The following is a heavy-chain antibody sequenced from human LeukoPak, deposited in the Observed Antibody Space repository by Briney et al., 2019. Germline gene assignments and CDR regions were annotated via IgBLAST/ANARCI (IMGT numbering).Heavy chain of an antibody. D-gene: IGHD2-15*01. CDR2: ISGSGGST. CDR3: AKKRNCSGGSCSGIFDY. V-gene: IGHV3-23*01. CDR1: GFTFSSYA. J-gene: IGHJ4*02. Sequence: GGSLRLSCAASGFTFSSYAMSWVRQAPGKGLEWVSAISGSGGSTYYADSVKGRFTISRDNSKNTLYLQMNSLRAEDTAVYYCAKKRNCSGGSCSGIFDYWGQGTLVTVSS.